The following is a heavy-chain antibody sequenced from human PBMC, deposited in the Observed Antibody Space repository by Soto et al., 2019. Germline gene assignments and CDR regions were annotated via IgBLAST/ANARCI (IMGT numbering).Heavy chain of an antibody. D-gene: IGHD2-8*01. CDR3: ARLNGRYCTNGVCYTVDY. Sequence: SETLSLTCTVSGGSISSSSYYWGWIGQPPGKGLEWIGSIYYSGSTYYNPSLKSRVTISVDTSKNQFSLKLSSVTAADTAVYYCARLNGRYCTNGVCYTVDYWGQGTLVTVSS. CDR1: GGSISSSSYY. CDR2: IYYSGST. J-gene: IGHJ4*02. V-gene: IGHV4-39*01.